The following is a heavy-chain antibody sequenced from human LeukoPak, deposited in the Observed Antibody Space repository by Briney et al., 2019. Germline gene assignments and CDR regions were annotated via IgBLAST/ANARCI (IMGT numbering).Heavy chain of an antibody. D-gene: IGHD3-22*01. CDR1: GYTFTSYG. CDR2: ISAYNGNT. V-gene: IGHV1-18*01. J-gene: IGHJ4*02. CDR3: ARTYYYDSSGYNPNDY. Sequence: GASVTVSCKASGYTFTSYGISWVRQAPGQGLEWMGWISAYNGNTNYAQKLQGRVTMTTDTSTSTAYMELRSLRSDDTAVYYCARTYYYDSSGYNPNDYWGQGTLVTVSS.